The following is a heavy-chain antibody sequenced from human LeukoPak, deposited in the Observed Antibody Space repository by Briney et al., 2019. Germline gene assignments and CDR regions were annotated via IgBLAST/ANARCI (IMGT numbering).Heavy chain of an antibody. J-gene: IGHJ4*02. V-gene: IGHV3-21*01. CDR3: ARDRTGEPDY. CDR1: GFTFSSYS. Sequence: GGSLRLSCAASGFTFSSYSMNWVRQAPGKGLEWVSFISSSSYYIYYADSVKGRFTISRDNAKNSLYLQMNSLRAEDTAVYYCARDRTGEPDYWGQGTLVTVSS. D-gene: IGHD7-27*01. CDR2: ISSSSYYI.